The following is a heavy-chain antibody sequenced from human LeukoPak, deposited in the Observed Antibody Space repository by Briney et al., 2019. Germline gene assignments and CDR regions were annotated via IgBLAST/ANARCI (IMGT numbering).Heavy chain of an antibody. Sequence: PGGSLRLSCAASGFIFNKAWMNWVRQAPGKGPEWVGRIKSNNDGGTTDYASPVEGRFIISRDDSKNTIYLQMNSLIIDDTAIYYCTPVMVEDRGFWGQGTLVTVSS. D-gene: IGHD2-21*01. CDR3: TPVMVEDRGF. J-gene: IGHJ4*02. CDR2: IKSNNDGGTT. CDR1: GFIFNKAW. V-gene: IGHV3-15*05.